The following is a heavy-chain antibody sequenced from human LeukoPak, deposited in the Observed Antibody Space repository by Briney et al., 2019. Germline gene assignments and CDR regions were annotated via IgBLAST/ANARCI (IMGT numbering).Heavy chain of an antibody. CDR2: IYYSGST. CDR3: ARHEWQQLVKFDY. J-gene: IGHJ4*02. Sequence: GSLRLSCAASGFTFSSYSMNWVRQAPGKGLEWIGTIYYSGSTYYNPSLKGRVTISVDTSKNQFSLKVSSVTAADTAVYYCARHEWQQLVKFDYWGQGALVTVSS. CDR1: GFTFSSYSMN. D-gene: IGHD6-13*01. V-gene: IGHV4-39*01.